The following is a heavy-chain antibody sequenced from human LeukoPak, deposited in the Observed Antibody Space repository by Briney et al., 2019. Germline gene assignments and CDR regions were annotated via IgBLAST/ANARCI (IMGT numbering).Heavy chain of an antibody. J-gene: IGHJ6*04. CDR2: IYYSGST. CDR3: ARSIARYISGPMGV. CDR1: GGSFSGYY. Sequence: SETLSLTCAVYGGSFSGYYWSWIRQPPGKGLEWIGSIYYSGSTYYNPSLKSRVTISVDTSKNQFSLKLSSVTAADTAVYYCARSIARYISGPMGVWGKGTTVTVSS. V-gene: IGHV4-34*01. D-gene: IGHD6-19*01.